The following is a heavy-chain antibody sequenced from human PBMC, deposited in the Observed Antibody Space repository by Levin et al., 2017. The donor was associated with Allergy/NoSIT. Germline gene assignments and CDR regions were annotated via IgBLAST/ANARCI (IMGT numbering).Heavy chain of an antibody. D-gene: IGHD1-26*01. CDR2: IYYSGST. Sequence: SQTPSLTCTVSGGSISSSSYYWGWIRQPPGKGLEWIGSIYYSGSTYYNPSLKSRVTISVDTSKNQFSLKLSSVTAADTAVYYCARPSGSYGGGSGYWGQGTLVTVSS. V-gene: IGHV4-39*01. CDR1: GGSISSSSYY. CDR3: ARPSGSYGGGSGY. J-gene: IGHJ4*02.